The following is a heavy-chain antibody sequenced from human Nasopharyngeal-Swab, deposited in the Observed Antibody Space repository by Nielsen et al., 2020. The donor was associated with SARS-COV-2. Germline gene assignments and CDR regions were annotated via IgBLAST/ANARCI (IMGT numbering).Heavy chain of an antibody. CDR3: ARRDGSWSGYYTDY. CDR2: IYYSGST. CDR1: GGSISSSSYY. D-gene: IGHD3-3*01. J-gene: IGHJ4*02. V-gene: IGHV4-39*01. Sequence: LSLTCTVSGGSISSSSYYWGWIRQPPGKGLEWIGSIYYSGSTYYNPSLKSRVTISVDTSKNQFSLKLSSVTAADTAVYYCARRDGSWSGYYTDYWGQGTLVTVSS.